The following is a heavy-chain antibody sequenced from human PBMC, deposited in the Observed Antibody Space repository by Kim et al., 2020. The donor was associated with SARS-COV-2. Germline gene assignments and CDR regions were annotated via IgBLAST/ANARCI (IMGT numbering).Heavy chain of an antibody. D-gene: IGHD3-10*01. CDR1: GFTFSSYE. V-gene: IGHV3-48*03. Sequence: GGSLRLSCAASGFTFSSYEMNWVRQAPGKGLEWVSYISSSGSTIYYADSVKGRFTISRDNAKNSLYLQMNSLRAEDTAVYYCASDITYYYGSGSYYSYYYHGMYLGGQGTTVTVSS. CDR2: ISSSGSTI. J-gene: IGHJ6*02. CDR3: ASDITYYYGSGSYYSYYYHGMYL.